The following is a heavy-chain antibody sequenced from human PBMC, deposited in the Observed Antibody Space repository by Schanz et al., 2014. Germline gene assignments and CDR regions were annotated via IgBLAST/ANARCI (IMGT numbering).Heavy chain of an antibody. V-gene: IGHV1-69*09. Sequence: QVQLVQSGAEVKKPGSSVTVSCKASGDTFRSYTINWVRHAPGQGLEWMGRIIPITGITNYAQKFQGRVTITADISTSTAYMDLSSLRSDDTGVYFCARVGRELLLSGYYFDFWGQGTLVTVSS. D-gene: IGHD1-7*01. J-gene: IGHJ4*02. CDR1: GDTFRSYT. CDR2: IIPITGIT. CDR3: ARVGRELLLSGYYFDF.